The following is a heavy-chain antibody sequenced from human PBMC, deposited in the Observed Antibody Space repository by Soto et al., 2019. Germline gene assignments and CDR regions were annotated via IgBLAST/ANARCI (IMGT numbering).Heavy chain of an antibody. D-gene: IGHD2-15*01. CDR2: IHDSGRS. Sequence: QVQLQESGPGLVKPSETLSLTCTVSSDSITNYYWTWVRQPPGKGLEWIGYIHDSGRSNYNPSLKSRVKISVEPSKKQFSLKLNSVTTADTAVYYCARVGGTRGWYWGQGTLVTVSS. V-gene: IGHV4-59*01. CDR1: SDSITNYY. J-gene: IGHJ4*02. CDR3: ARVGGTRGWY.